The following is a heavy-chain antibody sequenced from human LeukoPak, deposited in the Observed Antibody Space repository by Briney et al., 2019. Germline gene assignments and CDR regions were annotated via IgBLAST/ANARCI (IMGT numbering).Heavy chain of an antibody. CDR3: AREIEYCTNGVCFPWFDP. V-gene: IGHV1-18*01. CDR2: MSAYNGNT. D-gene: IGHD2-8*01. CDR1: GYTFTSYG. Sequence: ASVKVSCKASGYTFTSYGISWVRQAPGQGLEWMGWMSAYNGNTNYAQKLQGRVAMTTDTSTSTAYMELRSLRSDDTAVYYCAREIEYCTNGVCFPWFDPWGQGTLVTVSS. J-gene: IGHJ5*02.